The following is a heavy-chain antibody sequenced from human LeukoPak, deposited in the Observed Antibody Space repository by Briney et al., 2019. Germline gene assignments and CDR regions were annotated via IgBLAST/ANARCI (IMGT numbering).Heavy chain of an antibody. CDR2: IYYSGST. D-gene: IGHD1-26*01. Sequence: PSETLSLTCTISGDSTSSDRYYGGWVRQLPGKGLEWIGNIYYSGSTYYNPSLKSRVTMSVDTSKNQFFLKLNSVTAADTAAYYCARGRPYSGGYHLDYWGQGTLVTVSP. J-gene: IGHJ4*02. CDR3: ARGRPYSGGYHLDY. CDR1: GDSTSSDRYY. V-gene: IGHV4-39*01.